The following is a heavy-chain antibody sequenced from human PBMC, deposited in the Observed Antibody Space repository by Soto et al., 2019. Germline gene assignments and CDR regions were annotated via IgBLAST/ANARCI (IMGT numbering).Heavy chain of an antibody. CDR1: GYSFTNYW. CDR2: IYPGDSNI. Sequence: PGESLKISCKASGYSFTNYWIGWVRQVSGKGLEWMGIIYPGDSNIRYNPSFQGQVTISADKSINTAYLRWSSLKASDTAMYYCARRRSYGGISVADLDPWGQGTLVTVSS. CDR3: ARRRSYGGISVADLDP. V-gene: IGHV5-51*01. D-gene: IGHD4-17*01. J-gene: IGHJ5*02.